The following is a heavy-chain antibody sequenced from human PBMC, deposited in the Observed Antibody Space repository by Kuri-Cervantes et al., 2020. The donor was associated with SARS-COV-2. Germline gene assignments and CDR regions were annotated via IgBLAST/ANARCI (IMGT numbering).Heavy chain of an antibody. CDR2: IYYSGST. CDR1: GGSISSYY. V-gene: IGHV4-59*01. Sequence: SETLSLTCTVSGGSISSYYWSWIRQPPGKGLEWIGYIYYSGSTNYNPSLKSRVTISVDTSKNQSSLKLSSVTAADTAVYYCAREIGYSSSWYSGSYYYFDYWGRGTLVTVSS. J-gene: IGHJ4*02. CDR3: AREIGYSSSWYSGSYYYFDY. D-gene: IGHD6-13*01.